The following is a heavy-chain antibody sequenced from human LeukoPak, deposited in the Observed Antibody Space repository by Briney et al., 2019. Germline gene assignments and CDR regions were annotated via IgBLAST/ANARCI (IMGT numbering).Heavy chain of an antibody. CDR3: AKDPGMITFGGVIIDY. J-gene: IGHJ4*02. CDR2: ISGSGGST. D-gene: IGHD3-16*01. CDR1: GFTFSSYG. Sequence: GGSLRLSCAASGFTFSSYGMSWVRQAPGKGLEWVSAISGSGGSTYYADSVKGRFTISRDNSKNTLYLQMNSLRAEDTAVYYCAKDPGMITFGGVIIDYWGQGTLVTVSS. V-gene: IGHV3-23*01.